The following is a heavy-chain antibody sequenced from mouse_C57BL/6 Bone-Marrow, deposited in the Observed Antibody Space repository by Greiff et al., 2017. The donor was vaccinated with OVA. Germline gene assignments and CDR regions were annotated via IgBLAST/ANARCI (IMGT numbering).Heavy chain of an antibody. CDR3: VRRGLRGYFDV. D-gene: IGHD3-1*01. CDR2: IRSKSNNYAT. V-gene: IGHV10-1*01. CDR1: GFSFNTYA. J-gene: IGHJ1*03. Sequence: EVQLQESGGGLVQPKGSLKLSCAASGFSFNTYAMNWVRQAPGKGLEWVARIRSKSNNYATYYADSVKDRFTISRDASESMLYLQMNNLKTEDAAMYYCVRRGLRGYFDVWGTGTTVTVSS.